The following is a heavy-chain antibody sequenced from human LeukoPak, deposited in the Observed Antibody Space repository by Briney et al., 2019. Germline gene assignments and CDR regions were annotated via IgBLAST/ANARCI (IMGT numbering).Heavy chain of an antibody. D-gene: IGHD1-1*01. V-gene: IGHV3-30*04. Sequence: PGGSLRLSCATSGFIFSNYAIHWVRQAPGKGLEWVAVISYDGSNKYYADSVKGRFTISRDNSKNTLYLQVNSLRAEDRAVYYCARCDDLYYYYYGMDVWGQGTTVTVSS. CDR3: ARCDDLYYYYYGMDV. CDR1: GFIFSNYA. J-gene: IGHJ6*02. CDR2: ISYDGSNK.